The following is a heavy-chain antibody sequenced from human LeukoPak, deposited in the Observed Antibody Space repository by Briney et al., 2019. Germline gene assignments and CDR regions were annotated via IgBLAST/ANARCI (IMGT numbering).Heavy chain of an antibody. D-gene: IGHD2-15*01. Sequence: GGSLRLSCAASGFPLSSYSINWVRQAPGKGLEWVSYISSSGSAIYYVDSVKGRFTVSRDNAKNSLFLQVNSPRAEDTAVYYCVRVKGSYFDYWGQGALVTVSS. CDR1: GFPLSSYS. V-gene: IGHV3-48*01. CDR2: ISSSGSAI. CDR3: VRVKGSYFDY. J-gene: IGHJ4*02.